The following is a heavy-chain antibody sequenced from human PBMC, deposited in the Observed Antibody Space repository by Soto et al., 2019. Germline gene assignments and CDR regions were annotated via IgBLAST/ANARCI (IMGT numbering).Heavy chain of an antibody. J-gene: IGHJ6*03. CDR2: ISGSGGST. Sequence: GGSLRLSCAASGFTFSSYAMSWVRQAPGKGLEWVSAISGSGGSTYYADSVKGRFTISRDNSKNTLYLQMNSLRAEDTAVYYCAKARLRYCSGGSCLPYYYYYYMDVWGKGTTVTVSS. D-gene: IGHD2-15*01. V-gene: IGHV3-23*01. CDR3: AKARLRYCSGGSCLPYYYYYYMDV. CDR1: GFTFSSYA.